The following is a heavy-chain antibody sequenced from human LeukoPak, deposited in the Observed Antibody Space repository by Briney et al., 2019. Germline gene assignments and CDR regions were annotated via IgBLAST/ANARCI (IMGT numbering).Heavy chain of an antibody. J-gene: IGHJ4*02. Sequence: PGGSLRLSCAASGFSFSNYGMHWVRQAPGKGLEWVAFIRYDANNKYYAESVKGRFIISRDNSKNTLYLELNGLRTEDTAVYYCAKETRRETTVVTPGYVYEYWGQGTLVTVPS. CDR1: GFSFSNYG. V-gene: IGHV3-30*02. CDR2: IRYDANNK. D-gene: IGHD4-23*01. CDR3: AKETRRETTVVTPGYVYEY.